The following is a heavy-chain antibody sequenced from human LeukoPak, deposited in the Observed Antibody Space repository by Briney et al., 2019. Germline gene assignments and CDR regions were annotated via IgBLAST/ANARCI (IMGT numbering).Heavy chain of an antibody. V-gene: IGHV3-7*03. CDR2: VNRDGSET. J-gene: IGHJ6*02. Sequence: GGSLRLSCAASGFALSSHWMTWFRQVPGRGPEWVANVNRDGSETYYLDSVKGRFTISKDNAKNSLYLQMNSLRAEDTALYHCARNNGMDVWGQGTTVIVSS. CDR1: GFALSSHW. CDR3: ARNNGMDV.